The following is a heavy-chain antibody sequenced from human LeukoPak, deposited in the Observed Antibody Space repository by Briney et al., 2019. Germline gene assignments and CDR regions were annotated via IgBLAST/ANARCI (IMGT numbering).Heavy chain of an antibody. V-gene: IGHV1-69*13. J-gene: IGHJ6*03. CDR3: PRCSSGLLYGDYYYYMDV. Sequence: SVKVSCKASGGTFSSYAISWVRQAPGQGLEWMGGIIPIFGTANYAQKFQGRVTITADESTSTAYMDLSSLRSEDTAVYYCPRCSSGLLYGDYYYYMDVWGKGTTVTISS. CDR2: IIPIFGTA. CDR1: GGTFSSYA. D-gene: IGHD1-26*01.